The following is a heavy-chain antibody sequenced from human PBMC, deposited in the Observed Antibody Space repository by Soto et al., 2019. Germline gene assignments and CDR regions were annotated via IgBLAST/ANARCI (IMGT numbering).Heavy chain of an antibody. CDR1: GFTFSSYW. V-gene: IGHV3-74*01. J-gene: IGHJ4*02. CDR3: VRGLYGDPVGFDS. Sequence: SLRLSCAASGFTFSSYWMHWVRQAPGKGLVWVSRLNSDGSDTNYADSVKGRFTISRDNAKNTLYLQMNSPTAEDTTVYYCVRGLYGDPVGFDSWGQGTLVTVSS. CDR2: LNSDGSDT. D-gene: IGHD4-17*01.